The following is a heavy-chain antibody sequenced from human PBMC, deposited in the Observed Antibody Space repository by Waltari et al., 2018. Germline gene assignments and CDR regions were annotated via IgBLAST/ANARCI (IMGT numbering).Heavy chain of an antibody. Sequence: QVQLQESGPGLVKPSETLSLTCAVSGYSISSGYYWGWIRQPPGKGLEWIGSIYHSGSTYYNPSLKRRVTISVATSKNQFSLKLSSVTAADTAVYYCARDIVVVVAAKAWFDPWGQGTLVTVSS. CDR2: IYHSGST. J-gene: IGHJ5*02. CDR1: GYSISSGYY. D-gene: IGHD2-15*01. V-gene: IGHV4-38-2*02. CDR3: ARDIVVVVAAKAWFDP.